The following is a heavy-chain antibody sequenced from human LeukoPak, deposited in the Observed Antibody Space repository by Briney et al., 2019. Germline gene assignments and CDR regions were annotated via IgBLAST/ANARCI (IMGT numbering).Heavy chain of an antibody. V-gene: IGHV3-23*01. CDR3: AKDRDGGTNTRAKGFDY. J-gene: IGHJ4*02. D-gene: IGHD1-7*01. Sequence: GGSLRLSCTVSGLTFDKAWMHWVRQAPGKGLEWVSAISASGGTTYSADSVRGRFTISRDNSKNTLYLQVNSLRVEDTAVYYCAKDRDGGTNTRAKGFDYWGQGTLVTVSS. CDR2: ISASGGTT. CDR1: GLTFDKAW.